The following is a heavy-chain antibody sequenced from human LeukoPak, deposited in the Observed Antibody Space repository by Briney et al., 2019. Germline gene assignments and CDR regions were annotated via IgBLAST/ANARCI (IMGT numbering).Heavy chain of an antibody. J-gene: IGHJ4*02. Sequence: PGGSLRLSCAASGFTVSSNYMTWVRKAPGKGLEWVSLIYSGGSTYYADSVKGRFTISRDSSKNTLYLQMNSLRAEDTAVYYCAAYSSCDYWGQGTLVTVSS. CDR2: IYSGGST. D-gene: IGHD6-6*01. CDR3: AAYSSCDY. V-gene: IGHV3-53*01. CDR1: GFTVSSNY.